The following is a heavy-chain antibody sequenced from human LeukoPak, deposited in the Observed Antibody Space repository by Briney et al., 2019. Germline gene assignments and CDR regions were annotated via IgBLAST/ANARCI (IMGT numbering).Heavy chain of an antibody. CDR3: ARDNRYCSTGSCYFGDYYYYYMDV. CDR1: GFTFSGYA. D-gene: IGHD2-15*01. Sequence: GGSLRLSCAASGFTFSGYAINWVRQAPGKGLEWVAIISYDGTEKYADSVKGRFTISRDNSKNTLFLQISSLRLEDTATYYCARDNRYCSTGSCYFGDYYYYYMDVWGKGTRVSVSS. J-gene: IGHJ6*03. V-gene: IGHV3-30*04. CDR2: ISYDGTEK.